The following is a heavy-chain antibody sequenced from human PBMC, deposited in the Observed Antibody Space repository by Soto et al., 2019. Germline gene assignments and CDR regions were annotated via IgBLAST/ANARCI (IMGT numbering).Heavy chain of an antibody. J-gene: IGHJ5*02. Sequence: GGSLSLSCAASGFTFRSFTMNWVRQAPGKGLEWVSTISSNSAYIYYTDALRGRFTISRDNAKNSLHLQMNSLRAEDTAVYYCTRDASRDSSARGWFDPWGPGTLVTVSS. CDR1: GFTFRSFT. V-gene: IGHV3-21*01. D-gene: IGHD6-13*01. CDR3: TRDASRDSSARGWFDP. CDR2: ISSNSAYI.